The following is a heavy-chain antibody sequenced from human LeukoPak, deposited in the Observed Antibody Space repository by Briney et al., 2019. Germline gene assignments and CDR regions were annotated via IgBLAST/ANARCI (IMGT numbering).Heavy chain of an antibody. Sequence: ASVKVSCKASGYTFTGYYMHWVRQAPGQGLEWMEWINPNSGGANYAQKFQGRVTMTRDTSISTAYMELSRLRSDDTAVYYCARVAVSPLRFLEWLPNFDYWGQGTLVTVSS. D-gene: IGHD3-3*01. CDR1: GYTFTGYY. CDR2: INPNSGGA. V-gene: IGHV1-2*02. J-gene: IGHJ4*02. CDR3: ARVAVSPLRFLEWLPNFDY.